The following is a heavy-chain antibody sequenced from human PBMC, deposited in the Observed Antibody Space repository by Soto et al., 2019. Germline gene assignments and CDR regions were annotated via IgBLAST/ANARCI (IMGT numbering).Heavy chain of an antibody. CDR1: GGTFSSYA. D-gene: IGHD5-12*01. CDR2: IIPIFGTA. J-gene: IGHJ6*02. Sequence: ASVKVSCKASGGTFSSYAISWVRQAPGQGLEWMGGIIPIFGTANYAQKFQGRVTITADESTSTAYMELSSLRSEDTAVYYCASDGSSGYDSGYYYYGMDVWGQGTTVTVSS. CDR3: ASDGSSGYDSGYYYYGMDV. V-gene: IGHV1-69*13.